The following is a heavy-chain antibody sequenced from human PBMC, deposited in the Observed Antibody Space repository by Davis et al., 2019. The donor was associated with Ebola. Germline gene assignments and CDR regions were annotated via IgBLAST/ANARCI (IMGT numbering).Heavy chain of an antibody. J-gene: IGHJ4*02. V-gene: IGHV3-23*05. CDR1: GFTFSSYD. CDR2: IDKRGSNI. CDR3: ARSSSDWLFPFDY. D-gene: IGHD3-9*01. Sequence: GGSLRLSCAASGFTFSSYDMTWGRQAPGKGLEWVSVIDKRGSNIHYADSVKGRFTISRDNSKNTLYLRMNSLRAEDTAVYYCARSSSDWLFPFDYWGQGTLVTVSS.